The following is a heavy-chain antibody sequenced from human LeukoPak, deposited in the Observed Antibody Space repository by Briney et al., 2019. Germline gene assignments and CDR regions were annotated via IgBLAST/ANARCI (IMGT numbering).Heavy chain of an antibody. CDR1: GGSISSYY. Sequence: SETLSLTCTVSGGSISSYYWSWIRQPPGKGLEWIGYIYYSGSTNYNPSLKSRVTISVDTSKNQFPLKLSSVTAADTAVYYCARYRGDYYYYGMDVWGQGTTVTVSS. CDR3: ARYRGDYYYYGMDV. V-gene: IGHV4-59*01. CDR2: IYYSGST. D-gene: IGHD1-14*01. J-gene: IGHJ6*02.